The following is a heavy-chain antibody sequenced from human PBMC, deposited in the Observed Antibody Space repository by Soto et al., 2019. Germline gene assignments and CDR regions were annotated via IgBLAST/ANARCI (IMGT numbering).Heavy chain of an antibody. CDR3: AREYYDFWSGPEYYYYMDV. V-gene: IGHV1-46*03. CDR1: GYTFPSYY. D-gene: IGHD3-3*01. Sequence: GASVKVSCKASGYTFPSYYMHWVRQAPGQGLEWKGKINTSGGSTSYAQKFQGRVTMTRDTSTSTVYMELSSLRSEDTAVYYCAREYYDFWSGPEYYYYMDVWGKGTTVTVSS. CDR2: INTSGGST. J-gene: IGHJ6*03.